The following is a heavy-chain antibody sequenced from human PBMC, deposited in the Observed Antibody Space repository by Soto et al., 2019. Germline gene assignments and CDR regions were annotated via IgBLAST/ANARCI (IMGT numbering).Heavy chain of an antibody. CDR2: INEDGSEK. Sequence: EVQLVESGGGFVQPGGSLRLSCAASGFTVSGYWMTWVRQAPGKGLEWVANINEDGSEKYYVDSVKGRCTIARDNAKNSLHLQMNSLGAEDTAVYYCASGKEQPDYWGQGTLVTVSS. J-gene: IGHJ4*02. V-gene: IGHV3-7*05. CDR1: GFTVSGYW. CDR3: ASGKEQPDY.